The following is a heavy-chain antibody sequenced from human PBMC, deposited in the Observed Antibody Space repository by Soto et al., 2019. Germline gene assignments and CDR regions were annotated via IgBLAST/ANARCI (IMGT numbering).Heavy chain of an antibody. J-gene: IGHJ4*02. Sequence: PGESLKISCRGSGYNFAGFWLAWVRQKPGKGLEWMGRIDPSDSQTYYSPSFRGHVTISATKSITTVFLQWSSLRASDTAMYYCARQIYDSDTGPNFQYYFDSWGQGTPVTVSS. CDR1: GYNFAGFW. D-gene: IGHD3-22*01. CDR3: ARQIYDSDTGPNFQYYFDS. V-gene: IGHV5-10-1*01. CDR2: IDPSDSQT.